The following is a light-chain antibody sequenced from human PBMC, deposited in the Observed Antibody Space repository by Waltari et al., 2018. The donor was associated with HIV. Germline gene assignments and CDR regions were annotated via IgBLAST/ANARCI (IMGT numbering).Light chain of an antibody. CDR1: QSVSSN. J-gene: IGKJ3*01. CDR2: GAS. V-gene: IGKV3D-15*01. CDR3: QQYNNWPEGC. Sequence: EIVMTQSPATLSVSPGERATLSCRASQSVSSNLAWYQQKPGQAPRLLSYGASTRAIGIPARFSGSGSGTEFTLTISSLQSEDFAVYYCQQYNNWPEGCFGPGTKVDIK.